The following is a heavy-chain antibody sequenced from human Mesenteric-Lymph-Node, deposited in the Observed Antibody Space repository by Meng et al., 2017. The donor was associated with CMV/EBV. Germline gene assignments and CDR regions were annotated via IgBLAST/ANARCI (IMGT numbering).Heavy chain of an antibody. Sequence: GESLKISWAASGFTFSSHAMHWVRQAPGKGLEWGAHIAYDGSNRFDADSVKGRFTISREKSENMLYLQMKSLRTEDTAVYYCARDIGTVPPADGLDVWGQGTMVTVSS. J-gene: IGHJ3*01. D-gene: IGHD1/OR15-1a*01. V-gene: IGHV3-30-3*01. CDR1: GFTFSSHA. CDR3: ARDIGTVPPADGLDV. CDR2: IAYDGSNR.